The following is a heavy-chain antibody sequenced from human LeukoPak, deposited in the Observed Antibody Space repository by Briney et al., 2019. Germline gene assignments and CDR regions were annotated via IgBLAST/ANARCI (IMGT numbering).Heavy chain of an antibody. J-gene: IGHJ5*02. CDR3: ARFTPQGYGWGGYNRFDP. CDR1: GGSISSYY. CDR2: IYYSGST. Sequence: PSETLSLTCTVSGGSISSYYWNWIRQPPGKGLEWIGYIYYSGSTNYNPSLKSRVTISVDTSKNQFPLNLTSVTAADTAVYYCARFTPQGYGWGGYNRFDPWGQGTLVTVSS. D-gene: IGHD3-16*01. V-gene: IGHV4-59*01.